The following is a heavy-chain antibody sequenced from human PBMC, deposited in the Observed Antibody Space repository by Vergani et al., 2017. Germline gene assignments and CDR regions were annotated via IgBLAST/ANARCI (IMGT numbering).Heavy chain of an antibody. CDR3: ALMGSGERFDY. J-gene: IGHJ4*02. Sequence: EVQLLESGGGLVQPGGSLRLSCAASGFTFSSYAMSWVRQAPGKGLEWVSAISGSSSTIYYADSVKGRFTISRDNAKNSLYLQMNSLRAEDTAVYYCALMGSGERFDYWGQGTLVTVSS. CDR2: ISGSSSTI. D-gene: IGHD3-10*01. CDR1: GFTFSSYA. V-gene: IGHV3-48*04.